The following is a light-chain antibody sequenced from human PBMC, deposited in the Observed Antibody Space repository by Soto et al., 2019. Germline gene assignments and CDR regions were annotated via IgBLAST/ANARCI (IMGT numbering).Light chain of an antibody. CDR3: SSYTSSRTLV. Sequence: QSALTQPASVSGSPGQSITISCTGTSSDVGDYNSVSWYQHHPGKAPKLMIYEVSKRPSGVSNRFSGSKSGNTASLTISGLQADDEADYYCSSYTSSRTLVFGTGTKLTVL. J-gene: IGLJ1*01. CDR2: EVS. CDR1: SSDVGDYNS. V-gene: IGLV2-14*01.